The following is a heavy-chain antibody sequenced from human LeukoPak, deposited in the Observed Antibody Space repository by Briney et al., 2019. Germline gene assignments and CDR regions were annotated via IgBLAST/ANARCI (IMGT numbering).Heavy chain of an antibody. CDR2: ISWNSGSI. D-gene: IGHD3-22*01. CDR3: AKDNGVPDYYDSSGYYRYFQH. V-gene: IGHV3-9*01. J-gene: IGHJ1*01. Sequence: GRSLRLSCAASGFTFDDYAMHWVRQAPGKGLEWVSGISWNSGSIGYADSVKGRFTISRDNAKNSLYLQMNSLRAEDTALYYCAKDNGVPDYYDSSGYYRYFQHWGQGTLVTVSS. CDR1: GFTFDDYA.